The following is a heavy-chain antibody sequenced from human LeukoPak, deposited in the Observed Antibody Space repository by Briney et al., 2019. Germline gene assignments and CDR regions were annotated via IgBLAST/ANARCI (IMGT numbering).Heavy chain of an antibody. CDR1: GFTFSSYA. D-gene: IGHD3-3*01. Sequence: GGSLRLSCAASGFTFSSYAMSWVRQAPGKGLEWVSAISGSGGSTYYADSVKGRFTISRDNSKNTLYLQMNSLRAEDTAVYYCAKDRVRFLEWLPFDYWGQGTLVTVSS. CDR3: AKDRVRFLEWLPFDY. V-gene: IGHV3-23*01. CDR2: ISGSGGST. J-gene: IGHJ4*02.